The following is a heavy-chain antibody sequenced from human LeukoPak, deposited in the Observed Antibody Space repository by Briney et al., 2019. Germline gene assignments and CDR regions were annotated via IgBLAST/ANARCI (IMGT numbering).Heavy chain of an antibody. CDR3: ARDFIAGYYDSSGYYRGHFDY. J-gene: IGHJ4*02. CDR2: INPNSGGT. D-gene: IGHD3-22*01. CDR1: GYTFSSSY. Sequence: GASVKVSCKASGYTFSSSYIHWVRQAPGQGLEWMGWINPNSGGTNYAQKFQGRVTMTRDTSISTAYMELSRLRSDDTAVYYCARDFIAGYYDSSGYYRGHFDYWGQGTLVTVSS. V-gene: IGHV1-2*02.